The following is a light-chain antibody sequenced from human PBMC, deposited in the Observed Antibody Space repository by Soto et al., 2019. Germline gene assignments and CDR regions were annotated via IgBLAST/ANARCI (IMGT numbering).Light chain of an antibody. Sequence: QSALTQPASVSGSPGQSXTISCTGTSSDVGGYNYVSWYQQHPGKAPKLMIYEVSNRPSGVSNRFSGSKSGNTASLTISGLQAEDEADYYCSSYTSSQAVFGGGTQLTVL. CDR2: EVS. V-gene: IGLV2-14*01. CDR3: SSYTSSQAV. J-gene: IGLJ7*01. CDR1: SSDVGGYNY.